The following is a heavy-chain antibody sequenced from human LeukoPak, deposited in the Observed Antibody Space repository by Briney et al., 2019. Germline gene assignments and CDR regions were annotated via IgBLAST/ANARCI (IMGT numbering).Heavy chain of an antibody. CDR2: INHSGST. D-gene: IGHD3-22*01. J-gene: IGHJ4*02. Sequence: SETLSLTCTVSGGSISSYYWSWIRQPPGKGLEWIGEINHSGSTNYNPSLKSRVTISVDTSKNQFSLKLSSVTAADTAVYYCVGTYYYDSSGYYWRYYFDYWGQGTLVTVSS. CDR1: GGSISSYY. V-gene: IGHV4-34*01. CDR3: VGTYYYDSSGYYWRYYFDY.